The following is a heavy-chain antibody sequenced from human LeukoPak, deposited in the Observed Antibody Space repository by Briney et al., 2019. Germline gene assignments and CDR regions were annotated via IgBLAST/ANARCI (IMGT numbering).Heavy chain of an antibody. Sequence: PGGSLRLSCTASGFTFSNYWMSWVRQAPGKGLEWVANIKQDGSEKYYVDSVKGRFTVSRDNAKNSLYLQMKSLRAGDTAVYYCTTDVRHYYDASGTDAFDIWGQGTMVTVSS. CDR3: TTDVRHYYDASGTDAFDI. D-gene: IGHD3-22*01. CDR2: IKQDGSEK. J-gene: IGHJ3*02. V-gene: IGHV3-7*01. CDR1: GFTFSNYW.